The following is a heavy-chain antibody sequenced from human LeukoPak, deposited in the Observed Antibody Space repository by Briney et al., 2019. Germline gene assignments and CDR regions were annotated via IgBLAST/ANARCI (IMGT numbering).Heavy chain of an antibody. CDR1: GFTFSSYW. J-gene: IGHJ2*01. Sequence: PGGSLRLSCAASGFTFSSYWMSWVRQAPGKGLEWVANIKQDGSEKYYVDSVKGRFTISRDNAKNSLYLQMNSLRAEDAAVYYCAILPGIAVAGSYWYFDLWGRGTLVTVSS. CDR2: IKQDGSEK. D-gene: IGHD6-19*01. CDR3: AILPGIAVAGSYWYFDL. V-gene: IGHV3-7*01.